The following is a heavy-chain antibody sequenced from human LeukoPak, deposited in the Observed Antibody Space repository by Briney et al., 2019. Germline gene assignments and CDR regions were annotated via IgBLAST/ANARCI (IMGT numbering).Heavy chain of an antibody. Sequence: PGGSLRLSCAASGFTFSSYAMTWVRQAPGKGLEWVSAISGSGDSTYYADSVKGRFTISRDKSKDTLYLQMNSLGTDDTAVYYCAKARGWPWSLDYWGQGTLVNVSS. CDR2: ISGSGDST. CDR1: GFTFSSYA. D-gene: IGHD5-24*01. J-gene: IGHJ4*02. CDR3: AKARGWPWSLDY. V-gene: IGHV3-23*01.